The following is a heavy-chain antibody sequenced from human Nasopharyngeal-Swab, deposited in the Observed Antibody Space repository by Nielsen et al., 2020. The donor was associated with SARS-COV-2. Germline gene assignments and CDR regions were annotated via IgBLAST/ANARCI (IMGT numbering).Heavy chain of an antibody. CDR2: ISYDGSNK. CDR1: GFTFSSYA. D-gene: IGHD3-22*01. CDR3: ARVQGIVVVQPFDY. V-gene: IGHV3-30*04. J-gene: IGHJ4*02. Sequence: GESPKISCAASGFTFSSYAMHWVRQAPGKGLEWVAVISYDGSNKYYADSVKGRFTISRDNSKNTLYLQMNSLRAEDTAVYYCARVQGIVVVQPFDYWGQGTLVTVSS.